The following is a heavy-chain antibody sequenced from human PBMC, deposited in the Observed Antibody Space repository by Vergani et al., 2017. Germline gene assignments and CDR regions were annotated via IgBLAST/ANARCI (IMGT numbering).Heavy chain of an antibody. V-gene: IGHV1-2*02. CDR1: GYTFTGYY. J-gene: IGHJ3*02. Sequence: QVQLVESGGGLVKPGASVKVSCKASGYTFTGYYMHWVRQAPGQGLEWMGWINPNSGGTNYAQKFQGRVTMTRDTSISTAYMELSRLRSDDTAVYYCARDLRWLQDYAFDIWGQGTMVTVSS. CDR2: INPNSGGT. D-gene: IGHD5-24*01. CDR3: ARDLRWLQDYAFDI.